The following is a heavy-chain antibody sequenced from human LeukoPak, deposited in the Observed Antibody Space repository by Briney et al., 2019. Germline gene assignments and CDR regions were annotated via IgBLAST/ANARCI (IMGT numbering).Heavy chain of an antibody. D-gene: IGHD1-1*01. CDR2: ISSSGGVI. Sequence: GGSLRLSCAASGFTFSNFEVNWVRQAPGKGLEWVCHISSSGGVIYYADSVKGRFTVSRDNAKNSVYLQMSGLRAEDTAVYYCPTHNWNSFDSWGQGTLVTVSS. J-gene: IGHJ4*02. CDR3: PTHNWNSFDS. CDR1: GFTFSNFE. V-gene: IGHV3-48*03.